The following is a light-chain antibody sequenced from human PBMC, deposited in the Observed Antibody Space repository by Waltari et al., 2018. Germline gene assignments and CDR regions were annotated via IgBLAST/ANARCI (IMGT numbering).Light chain of an antibody. J-gene: IGLJ2*01. CDR1: SANIAGNT. CDR3: GTWDDGVHTRL. Sequence: QSLLAQPPSVSGTPGQRVIISCSGSSANIAGNTFHWYQQVPGAAPRLLIFKKTQRQSGVPDRFFASKSGTSASLSISGLQAEDEADYYCGTWDDGVHTRLFGGGTRLTVL. CDR2: KKT. V-gene: IGLV1-44*01.